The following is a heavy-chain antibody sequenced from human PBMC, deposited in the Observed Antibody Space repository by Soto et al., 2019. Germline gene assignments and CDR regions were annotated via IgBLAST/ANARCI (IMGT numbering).Heavy chain of an antibody. J-gene: IGHJ4*02. Sequence: QVQLVQSGAEVKKPGASVKVSCKASGYTFTSYYMHWVRQAPGQGLEWMGIINPSGGSTSYAQKFQGRVTMPRDTSTRTVYMELSSLRSEDTAEYYCARDKYYYGSGSYYNPQGYWGQGTLVTVSS. D-gene: IGHD3-10*01. CDR1: GYTFTSYY. CDR3: ARDKYYYGSGSYYNPQGY. V-gene: IGHV1-46*03. CDR2: INPSGGST.